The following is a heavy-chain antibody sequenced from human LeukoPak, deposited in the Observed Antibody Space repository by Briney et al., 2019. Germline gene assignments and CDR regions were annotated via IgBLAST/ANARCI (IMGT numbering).Heavy chain of an antibody. CDR1: GDSFSNTNW. CDR3: ARVWFDYSYMDV. CDR2: IHHSGST. V-gene: IGHV4-4*02. J-gene: IGHJ6*03. D-gene: IGHD3-10*01. Sequence: PSGTLSLTCAVSGDSFSNTNWWTWVRRPPGKGLEWIGEIHHSGSTNYNPSLKSRVTISIDKSKKQFSLKLSSVTAADTAVYYCARVWFDYSYMDVWGKGTTVTVSS.